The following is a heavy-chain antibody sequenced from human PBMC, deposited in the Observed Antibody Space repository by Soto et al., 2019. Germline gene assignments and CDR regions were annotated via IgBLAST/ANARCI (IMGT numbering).Heavy chain of an antibody. CDR2: IYPGDSDT. J-gene: IGHJ6*02. CDR1: GYSFTSYW. D-gene: IGHD2-2*01. Sequence: GESLKISCKGSGYSFTSYWIGWVRQMPGKGLEWMGIIYPGDSDTRYSPSFQGQVTISADKSISTAYLQWSSLKASDTAVYYCARGAVVVPAATTQYYYYYGMDVWGQGTTVTVSS. CDR3: ARGAVVVPAATTQYYYYYGMDV. V-gene: IGHV5-51*01.